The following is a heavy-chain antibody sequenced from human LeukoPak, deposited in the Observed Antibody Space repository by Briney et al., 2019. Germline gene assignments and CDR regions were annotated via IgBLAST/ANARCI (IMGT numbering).Heavy chain of an antibody. D-gene: IGHD1-26*01. J-gene: IGHJ6*03. Sequence: GASVKVSCKASGYTFTSYDINWVRQATGQGLEWMGWMNPNSGNTGYAQKFQGRVTMTRNTSISTAYMELSSLRSEDTAVYYCAGASGSYWPYYYYYMDVWGKGTTVTISS. V-gene: IGHV1-8*01. CDR2: MNPNSGNT. CDR3: AGASGSYWPYYYYYMDV. CDR1: GYTFTSYD.